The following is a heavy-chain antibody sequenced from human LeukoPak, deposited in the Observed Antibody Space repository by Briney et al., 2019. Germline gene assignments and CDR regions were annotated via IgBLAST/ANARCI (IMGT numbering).Heavy chain of an antibody. Sequence: GGSMRLSCAGSGFNFSHYSMNWFRQAPGKGLEWVSSISSSNSYIYYADSVKGRLTISRGNAKNSLYLQMNSLRAEDAAVYYCAKPYCSSTSCYPNPSYYYYGMDVWGQGTTVTVSS. CDR3: AKPYCSSTSCYPNPSYYYYGMDV. CDR2: ISSSNSYI. D-gene: IGHD2-2*01. J-gene: IGHJ6*02. CDR1: GFNFSHYS. V-gene: IGHV3-21*01.